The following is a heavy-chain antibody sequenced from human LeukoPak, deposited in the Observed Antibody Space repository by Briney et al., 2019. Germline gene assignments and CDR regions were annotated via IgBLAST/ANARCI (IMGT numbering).Heavy chain of an antibody. CDR2: ISAYNGNT. CDR3: ARLYDSTTYNWFDP. V-gene: IGHV1-18*01. CDR1: GYTFTSYG. D-gene: IGHD3-22*01. J-gene: IGHJ5*02. Sequence: ASVKVSCKASGYTFTSYGISWVRQAPGQGLEWMGWISAYNGNTNYAQKLQGRVTMTTDTSTSTAYMELRSLRSDDTAVYYYARLYDSTTYNWFDPWGQGTLVTVSS.